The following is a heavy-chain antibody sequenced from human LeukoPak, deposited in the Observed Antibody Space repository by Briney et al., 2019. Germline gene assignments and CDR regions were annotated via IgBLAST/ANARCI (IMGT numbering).Heavy chain of an antibody. CDR1: GYTFTSYG. V-gene: IGHV1-18*01. Sequence: ASVKVSCKASGYTFTSYGISWVRQAPGQGLEWMGWISAYNGNTNYAQKLQGRVTMTTDTSTSTAYMELRSLRSDDTAVYYCARGPQRLVAANTWFDPWGQGTLVTVSS. D-gene: IGHD2-15*01. CDR3: ARGPQRLVAANTWFDP. CDR2: ISAYNGNT. J-gene: IGHJ5*02.